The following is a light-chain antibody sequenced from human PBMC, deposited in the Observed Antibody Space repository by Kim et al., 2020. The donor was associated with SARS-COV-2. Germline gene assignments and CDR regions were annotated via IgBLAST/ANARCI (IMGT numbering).Light chain of an antibody. CDR2: EDN. J-gene: IGLJ3*02. CDR1: SGSIASNY. Sequence: KTVAIACTRSSGSIASNYGQWYQQRPGSAPTTVIYEDNQRPFGVPDRFSGSIDSSSNSASLTISRLKTEDEADYYCQSYGYSNHWVFGGGTKVTVL. CDR3: QSYGYSNHWV. V-gene: IGLV6-57*03.